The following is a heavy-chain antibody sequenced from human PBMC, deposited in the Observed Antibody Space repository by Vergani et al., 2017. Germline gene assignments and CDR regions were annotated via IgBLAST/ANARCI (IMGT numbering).Heavy chain of an antibody. CDR1: GGSISGTNW. D-gene: IGHD3-3*01. Sequence: QVQLQGSGPGLVKPPGTLSLTCAVSGGSISGTNWWSWVRQSPGKGLEWIGEIYHSGSTNYNPSLKSRVTISVDKSKNQFSLKLSSVTAADTAVYYCARAPIGSTIFGVVIIRFAFDIWGQGTMVTVSS. CDR3: ARAPIGSTIFGVVIIRFAFDI. V-gene: IGHV4-4*03. CDR2: IYHSGST. J-gene: IGHJ3*02.